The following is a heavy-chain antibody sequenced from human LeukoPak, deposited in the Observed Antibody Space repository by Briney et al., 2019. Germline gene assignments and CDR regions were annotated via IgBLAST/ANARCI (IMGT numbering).Heavy chain of an antibody. CDR1: GFTFSSYS. CDR3: ARDQGGGYSYGWQSFDY. Sequence: GGSPRLSCAASGFTFSSYSMNWVRQAPGKGLEWVSYISTSSSTIYYADSVKGRFTISRDNAKNSLYLQMNSLRAEDTAIYYCARDQGGGYSYGWQSFDYWGQGTLVTVSS. J-gene: IGHJ4*02. V-gene: IGHV3-48*04. D-gene: IGHD5-18*01. CDR2: ISTSSSTI.